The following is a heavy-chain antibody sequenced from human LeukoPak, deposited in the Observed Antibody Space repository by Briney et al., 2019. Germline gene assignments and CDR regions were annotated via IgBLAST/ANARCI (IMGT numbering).Heavy chain of an antibody. D-gene: IGHD2-8*01. V-gene: IGHV4-39*07. CDR3: ASQYCANGECYYFDY. J-gene: IGHJ4*02. Sequence: PSETLSLTCTVSGGSISSSTYYWGWVRQPPGKGLEWIGSLYHSGSAYFNPSLESRVTMSVDTSKNQLSLKLSSVTAADTAVYYCASQYCANGECYYFDYWGQGTLVTVSS. CDR1: GGSISSSTYY. CDR2: LYHSGSA.